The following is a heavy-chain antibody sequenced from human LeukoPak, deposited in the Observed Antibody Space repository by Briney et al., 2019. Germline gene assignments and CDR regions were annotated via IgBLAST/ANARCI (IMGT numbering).Heavy chain of an antibody. Sequence: SVKVSCKASGGTFSSYAISWVRQAPGQGLEWMGGIIPIFGTANYAQKFQGRATITADESTSTAYMELSSLRSEDTAVYYCARDRGGSYYFDYWGQGTLVTVSS. V-gene: IGHV1-69*01. CDR2: IIPIFGTA. CDR3: ARDRGGSYYFDY. D-gene: IGHD2-15*01. J-gene: IGHJ4*02. CDR1: GGTFSSYA.